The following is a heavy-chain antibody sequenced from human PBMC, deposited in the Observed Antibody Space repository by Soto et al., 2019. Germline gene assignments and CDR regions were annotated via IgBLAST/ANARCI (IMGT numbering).Heavy chain of an antibody. V-gene: IGHV4-31*03. J-gene: IGHJ4*02. Sequence: QVQLQESGPGLVKPSQTLSLTCTVSGGPIINGDSYLNWIRQHPEKGLEWIGYINYRGTTNYNPALKSRILISIDTSKNQFSLRLTSVTAADPAVYYGARDAPGAAPYWGQETLVTVSS. CDR1: GGPIINGDSY. D-gene: IGHD6-13*01. CDR3: ARDAPGAAPY. CDR2: INYRGTT.